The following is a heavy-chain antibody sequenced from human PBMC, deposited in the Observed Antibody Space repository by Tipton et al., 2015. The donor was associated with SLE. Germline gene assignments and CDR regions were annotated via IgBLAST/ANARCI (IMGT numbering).Heavy chain of an antibody. D-gene: IGHD6-19*01. J-gene: IGHJ6*02. V-gene: IGHV3-49*04. CDR1: GFTFGDYA. Sequence: RSLRLSCTASGFTFGDYAMSWVRQAPGKGLEWVGFIRSKAYGGTTEYAASVKGRFTISRDDSKSIAYPQMNSLKTEDTAVYYCTRLGYSSGWYADGMDVWGQGTTVTVSS. CDR2: IRSKAYGGTT. CDR3: TRLGYSSGWYADGMDV.